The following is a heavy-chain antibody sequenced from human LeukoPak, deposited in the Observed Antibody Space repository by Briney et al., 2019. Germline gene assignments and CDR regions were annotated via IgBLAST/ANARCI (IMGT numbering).Heavy chain of an antibody. V-gene: IGHV3-73*01. CDR3: TRRYGANSWWFDP. D-gene: IGHD4-23*01. CDR1: GLTFSGSA. CDR2: IRSRPNNYAT. J-gene: IGHJ5*02. Sequence: GSLRLSCAASGLTFSGSAMHWVRQASGKGLEWVGRIRSRPNNYATAYAASVKGRFTISRDDSKNTAYLQMNSLKIEDTAVYYCTRRYGANSWWFDPWGQGTLVTVSS.